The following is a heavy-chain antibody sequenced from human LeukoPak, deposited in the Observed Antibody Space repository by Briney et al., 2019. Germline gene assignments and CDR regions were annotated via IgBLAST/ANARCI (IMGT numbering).Heavy chain of an antibody. J-gene: IGHJ4*02. V-gene: IGHV4-31*03. CDR2: IYYSGSA. D-gene: IGHD4-17*01. CDR3: ARDSVTTVIFDY. Sequence: SETLSLTCTVSGGSISSGGYYWSWIRQHPGKGLEWIGYIYYSGSAYYNPSLKSRVTISVDTSKNQFSLRLSSVTAADTAVYYCARDSVTTVIFDYWGQGTLVTVSS. CDR1: GGSISSGGYY.